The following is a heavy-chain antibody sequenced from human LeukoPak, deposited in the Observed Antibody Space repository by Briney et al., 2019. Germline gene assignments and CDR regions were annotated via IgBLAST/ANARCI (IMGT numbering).Heavy chain of an antibody. CDR1: GFTFSSYS. D-gene: IGHD3-16*01. J-gene: IGHJ4*02. Sequence: GGSLRLSCAASGFTFSSYSMNWVRQAPGKGLEWVSSISSSSYIYYPDSVTGRFTISRDKAKNSLYLQMSSLRAEDTAVYYCARGGWGPGYWGQGTLVTVSS. CDR3: ARGGWGPGY. V-gene: IGHV3-21*01. CDR2: ISSSSYI.